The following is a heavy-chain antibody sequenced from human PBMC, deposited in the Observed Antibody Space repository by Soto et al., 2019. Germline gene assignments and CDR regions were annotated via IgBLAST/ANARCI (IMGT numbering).Heavy chain of an antibody. J-gene: IGHJ3*02. CDR1: GGSISSGGYY. Sequence: SETLSLTCTVSGGSISSGGYYWSWIRQHPGKGLEWIGYIYYSGSTYYNPSLKSRVTISVDTSKNQFSLKLSSVTAADTAVYYCARVGYDYGSGYNAFDSWGQGTMVTVSS. CDR3: ARVGYDYGSGYNAFDS. V-gene: IGHV4-31*03. D-gene: IGHD3-22*01. CDR2: IYYSGST.